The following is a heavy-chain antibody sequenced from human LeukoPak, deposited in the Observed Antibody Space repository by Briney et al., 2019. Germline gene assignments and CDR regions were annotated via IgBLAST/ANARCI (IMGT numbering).Heavy chain of an antibody. CDR2: ISAYNGNT. D-gene: IGHD6-13*01. Sequence: GASVKVSCKASGYTFTSYGISWVRQAPGQGLEWMGWISAYNGNTNYAQKLQGRVTMTTDTSTSTAYMELRCLRSDDTAVYYCARVRNIAAAAYFDYWGQGTLVTVSS. CDR3: ARVRNIAAAAYFDY. CDR1: GYTFTSYG. V-gene: IGHV1-18*01. J-gene: IGHJ4*02.